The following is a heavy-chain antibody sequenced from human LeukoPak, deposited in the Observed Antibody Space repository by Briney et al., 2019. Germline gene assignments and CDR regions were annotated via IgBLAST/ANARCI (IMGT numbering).Heavy chain of an antibody. J-gene: IGHJ5*02. CDR3: ARDVPHNWFDT. Sequence: GGSLRLSCAASGITFGNNWMHWVRQAPGKGLVWISRINSDGGGATYADSVKGRFTVSRDNAKNTLYLQMNSLRAEDTAVYYCARDVPHNWFDTWGQGTLVTVSS. CDR2: INSDGGGA. V-gene: IGHV3-74*01. CDR1: GITFGNNW.